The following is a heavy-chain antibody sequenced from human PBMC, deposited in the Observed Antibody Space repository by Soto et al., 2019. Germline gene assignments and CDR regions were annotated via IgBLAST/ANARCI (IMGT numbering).Heavy chain of an antibody. CDR1: GDSVSSNSAA. CDR3: ARDGCTNGVCYNNYYYYYYMDV. J-gene: IGHJ6*03. CDR2: TYYRSKWYN. Sequence: SQTLSLTCAISGDSVSSNSAAWNWIRQSPSRGLEWLGRTYYRSKWYNDYAVSVKSRITTNPDTSKNQFSLQLNSVTPEDTAVYYCARDGCTNGVCYNNYYYYYYMDVWGKGTTVTVSS. V-gene: IGHV6-1*01. D-gene: IGHD2-8*01.